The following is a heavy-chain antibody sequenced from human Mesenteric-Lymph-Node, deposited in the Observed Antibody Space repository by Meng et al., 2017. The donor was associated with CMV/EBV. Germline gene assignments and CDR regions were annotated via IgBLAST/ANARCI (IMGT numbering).Heavy chain of an antibody. V-gene: IGHV4-39*07. J-gene: IGHJ3*02. Sequence: SETLSLTCTVSGGSISSDSYYWGWIRQSPGKGLEWIATIYYGGRTYYNPSLKSRVTISVDTSKNQFSLKLSSVTAADTAVYYCARYIVVVPAAMASDAFDIWGQGTMVTVSS. CDR1: GGSISSDSYY. D-gene: IGHD2-2*01. CDR2: IYYGGRT. CDR3: ARYIVVVPAAMASDAFDI.